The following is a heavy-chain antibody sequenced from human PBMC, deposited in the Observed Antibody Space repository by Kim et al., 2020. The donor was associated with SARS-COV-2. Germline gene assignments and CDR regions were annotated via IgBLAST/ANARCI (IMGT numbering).Heavy chain of an antibody. D-gene: IGHD2-15*01. CDR1: GFTFSSYA. Sequence: GGYLRLSCAASGFTFSSYAMSWVRQAPGKGLEWVSAISGSGGSTYYADSVKGRFTISRDNSKNTLYLQMNSLRAEDTAVYYCAKGSQLSYCSGGSCYSNDAFDIWGQGTMVTVSS. CDR2: ISGSGGST. CDR3: AKGSQLSYCSGGSCYSNDAFDI. J-gene: IGHJ3*02. V-gene: IGHV3-23*01.